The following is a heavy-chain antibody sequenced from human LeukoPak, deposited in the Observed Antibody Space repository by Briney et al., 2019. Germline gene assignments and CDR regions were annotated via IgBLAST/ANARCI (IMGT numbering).Heavy chain of an antibody. J-gene: IGHJ5*02. V-gene: IGHV4-39*01. CDR2: ILYSGTT. Sequence: SETLSLTCTVSGASTSSSGFYWAWIRQPPGKGREWIVSILYSGTTYYNPSHKGRVTISVDASKNQFSLKLSYVTAADTAVYYCARTKEGGDWSDHWGQGTLVTVSS. D-gene: IGHD2-21*01. CDR1: GASTSSSGFY. CDR3: ARTKEGGDWSDH.